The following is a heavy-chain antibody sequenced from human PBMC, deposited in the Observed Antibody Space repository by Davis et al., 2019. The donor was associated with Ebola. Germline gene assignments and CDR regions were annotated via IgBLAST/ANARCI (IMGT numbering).Heavy chain of an antibody. CDR3: AREPTGNYYYFYGMDV. CDR1: GGSFSGYY. V-gene: IGHV4-34*01. Sequence: SETLSLTCAVHGGSFSGYYWSWIRQPPGKGLEWIGEINHSGSTNYNPSLKSRVTISVDTSKNQFSLKLSPVTAADTAVYFCAREPTGNYYYFYGMDVWGKGTTVTVSS. J-gene: IGHJ6*04. D-gene: IGHD4-11*01. CDR2: INHSGST.